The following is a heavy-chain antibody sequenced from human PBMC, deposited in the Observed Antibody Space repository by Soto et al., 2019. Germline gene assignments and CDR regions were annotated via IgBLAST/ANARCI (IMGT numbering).Heavy chain of an antibody. V-gene: IGHV4-59*12. CDR1: GGSISSYY. Sequence: PSETLSLTCTVSGGSISSYYWSWIRQPPGKGLEWIGYIYHSGSTYYNPSLKSRVTISVDRSINTAYLQWSSLRASDTAIYFCARPSDVGLASSFEYWGQGTQVTVSS. CDR2: IYHSGST. CDR3: ARPSDVGLASSFEY. J-gene: IGHJ4*02.